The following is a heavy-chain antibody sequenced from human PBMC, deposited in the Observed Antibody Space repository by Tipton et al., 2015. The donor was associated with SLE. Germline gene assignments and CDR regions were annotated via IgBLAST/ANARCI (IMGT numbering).Heavy chain of an antibody. D-gene: IGHD3-22*01. CDR2: INHSGST. V-gene: IGHV4-34*01. Sequence: LRLSCAVYGGSFSGYYWSWIRQPPGKGPEWIGEINHSGSTNYNPSLKSRVTISVDTSKNQFSLKLSSVTAADTAVYYCARDYYDSSGYYYDYWGQGTLVTVSS. CDR1: GGSFSGYY. J-gene: IGHJ4*02. CDR3: ARDYYDSSGYYYDY.